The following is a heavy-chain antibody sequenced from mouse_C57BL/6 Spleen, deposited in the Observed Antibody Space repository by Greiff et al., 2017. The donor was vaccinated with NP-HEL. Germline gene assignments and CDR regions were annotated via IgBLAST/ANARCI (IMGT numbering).Heavy chain of an antibody. CDR2: IDPSDSYT. CDR1: GYTFTSYW. D-gene: IGHD1-1*01. V-gene: IGHV1-50*01. Sequence: QVHVKQPGAELVKPGASVKLSCKASGYTFTSYWMQWVKQRPGQGLEWIGEIDPSDSYTNYNQKFKGKATLTVDTSSSTAYMQLSSLTSEDSAVYYCARRSTTVVVDYWGQGTTLTVSS. J-gene: IGHJ2*01. CDR3: ARRSTTVVVDY.